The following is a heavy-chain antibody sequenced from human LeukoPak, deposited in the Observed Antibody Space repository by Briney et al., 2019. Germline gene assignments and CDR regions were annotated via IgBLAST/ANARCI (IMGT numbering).Heavy chain of an antibody. CDR1: GYTFTGYY. CDR3: ARDLGLDYDYVWGSYPGAMDV. D-gene: IGHD3-16*02. CDR2: INPNSGGT. Sequence: ASVKVSCKASGYTFTGYYMHWVRQAPGQGLEWMGWINPNSGGTNYAQKFQGRVTMTRDTSISTAYMELSRLRSDDTAVYYCARDLGLDYDYVWGSYPGAMDVWGKGTTVTVSS. V-gene: IGHV1-2*02. J-gene: IGHJ6*03.